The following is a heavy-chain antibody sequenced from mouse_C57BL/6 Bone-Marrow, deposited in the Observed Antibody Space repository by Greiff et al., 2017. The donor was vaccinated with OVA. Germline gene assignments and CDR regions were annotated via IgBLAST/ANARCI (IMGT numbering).Heavy chain of an antibody. CDR2: IDPENGDT. CDR3: TTGLFITTVVRYFDV. Sequence: EVQLQQSGAELVRPGASVKLSCTASGFNIKDDYMHWVKQRPEQGLEWIGWIDPENGDTEYASKFQGKATITADTSSNTAYLQLSSLTSEDTAVYYCTTGLFITTVVRYFDVWGTGTTVTVSS. J-gene: IGHJ1*03. CDR1: GFNIKDDY. V-gene: IGHV14-4*01. D-gene: IGHD1-1*01.